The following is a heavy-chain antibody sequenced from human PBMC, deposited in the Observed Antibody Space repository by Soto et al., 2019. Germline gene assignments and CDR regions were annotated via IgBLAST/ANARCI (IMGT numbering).Heavy chain of an antibody. J-gene: IGHJ4*02. D-gene: IGHD3-22*01. CDR1: GGSISSYY. CDR2: ISYSGTT. CDR3: ARGRHYYDSSGYYYYFDY. Sequence: SETLSLTCTVSGGSISSYYWTWIRQPPGKGLEWIGYISYSGTTNYNPSLKSRVTISIDTSKNQFSLKLSSVTAADTAVYYCARGRHYYDSSGYYYYFDYWGQGTLVTVSS. V-gene: IGHV4-59*01.